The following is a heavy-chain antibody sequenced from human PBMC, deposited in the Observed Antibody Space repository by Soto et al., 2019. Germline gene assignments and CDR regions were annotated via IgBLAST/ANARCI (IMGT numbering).Heavy chain of an antibody. Sequence: SETLSLTCTVSGGSISSSSYYWGWIRQPPGKGLEWIGSIYYSGSTYYNPSLKSRVTISVDTSKNQFSLKLSSVTAADTAVYYCARQRGEYYDFWSGYPSPSYYYYYMDVWGKGTTVTSP. CDR2: IYYSGST. CDR1: GGSISSSSYY. D-gene: IGHD3-3*01. CDR3: ARQRGEYYDFWSGYPSPSYYYYYMDV. J-gene: IGHJ6*03. V-gene: IGHV4-39*01.